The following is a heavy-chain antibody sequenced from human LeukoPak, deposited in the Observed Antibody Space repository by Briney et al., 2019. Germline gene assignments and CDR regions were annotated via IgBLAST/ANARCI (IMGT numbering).Heavy chain of an antibody. J-gene: IGHJ4*02. CDR3: ARAYRAHQTFHSYHYFDY. V-gene: IGHV4-34*01. D-gene: IGHD5-18*01. CDR1: GGSSSNYY. Sequence: SETLSLTCAVYGGSSSNYYWNWIRQSPGKGLEWIGEINQSGSTKYNPSLKSRVAISGDTSKNQFSLRLNSVTAADTAVYFCARAYRAHQTFHSYHYFDYWGQGTLVTVSS. CDR2: INQSGST.